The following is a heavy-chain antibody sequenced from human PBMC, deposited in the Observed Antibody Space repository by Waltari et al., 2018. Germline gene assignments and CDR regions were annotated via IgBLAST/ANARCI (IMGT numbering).Heavy chain of an antibody. V-gene: IGHV4-34*01. CDR1: GGSFSGYY. CDR3: ARLYSGSYHGGFDY. D-gene: IGHD1-26*01. CDR2: INHSGST. J-gene: IGHJ4*02. Sequence: QVQLQQWGAGLLKPSETLSLTCAVYGGSFSGYYCTWIRQPPGKGLEWIGEINHSGSTNYNPSLKSRVTISVDTSKNQFSLKLSSVTAADTAVYYCARLYSGSYHGGFDYWGQGTLVTVSS.